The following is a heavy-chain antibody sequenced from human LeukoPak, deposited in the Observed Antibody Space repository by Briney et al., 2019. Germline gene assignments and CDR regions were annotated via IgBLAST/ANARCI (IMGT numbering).Heavy chain of an antibody. CDR2: ISAYNGNT. Sequence: GPSVKVSCKASGYTFTSYGISWVRQAPGQGLEWMGWISAYNGNTNYAQKLQGRVTMTTDTSTSTAYMELRSLRSDDTAVYYCARDHQPSLIVVKAFDIWGQGTMVTVSS. CDR3: ARDHQPSLIVVKAFDI. J-gene: IGHJ3*02. D-gene: IGHD3-22*01. CDR1: GYTFTSYG. V-gene: IGHV1-18*01.